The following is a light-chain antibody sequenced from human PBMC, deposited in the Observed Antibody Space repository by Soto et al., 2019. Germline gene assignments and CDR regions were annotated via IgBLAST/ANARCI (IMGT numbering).Light chain of an antibody. V-gene: IGKV1-39*01. Sequence: DIPMTQSPSSLSVSLGDRVTITCRASQNIDSYLNWYQQKPGKAPKLLSYAASSLQSGVPSGFSGSGSGTDFTLTISSLQPEDFATYYCQQSYTTPYTFGQGTKLEIK. J-gene: IGKJ2*01. CDR1: QNIDSY. CDR3: QQSYTTPYT. CDR2: AAS.